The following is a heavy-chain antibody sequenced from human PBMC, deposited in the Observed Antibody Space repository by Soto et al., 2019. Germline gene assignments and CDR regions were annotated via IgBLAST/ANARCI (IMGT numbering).Heavy chain of an antibody. CDR2: IYAGGRT. D-gene: IGHD2-15*01. CDR1: GGSISSYY. Sequence: QVQLQESGPGLVKPSETLSLTCTVSGGSISSYYWSWIRQPAGKGLEWIGRIYAGGRTNSNPSLQARVTMSVGTSKNQVSLMLTSVTAADTAVYYCARASVGPTGGGSWIMPFDFWGQGTLVTVSS. J-gene: IGHJ4*02. CDR3: ARASVGPTGGGSWIMPFDF. V-gene: IGHV4-4*07.